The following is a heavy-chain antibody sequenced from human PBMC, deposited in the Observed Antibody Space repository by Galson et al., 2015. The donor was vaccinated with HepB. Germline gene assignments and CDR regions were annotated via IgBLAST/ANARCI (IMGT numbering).Heavy chain of an antibody. CDR3: ARDAELGPYYFHY. Sequence: SVKVSCKASGYTFTSYAMHWVRQAPGQRLELMGWINTGDGHTLYSPKFQGRVTITSDTSATTAYMELSSLTAEDTAIYFCARDAELGPYYFHYWGQGTLVIVSS. J-gene: IGHJ4*02. CDR1: GYTFTSYA. CDR2: INTGDGHT. D-gene: IGHD1-26*01. V-gene: IGHV1-3*04.